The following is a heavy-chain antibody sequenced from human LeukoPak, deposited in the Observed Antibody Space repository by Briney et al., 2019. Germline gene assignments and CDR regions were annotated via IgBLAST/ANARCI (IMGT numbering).Heavy chain of an antibody. CDR1: GFTFSSYA. CDR3: AKDLPDILTGSYDY. D-gene: IGHD3-9*01. Sequence: PGRSLRLSCAASGFTFSSYAMHWVRQAPGKGLEWVAVISYDGSNKYYADSVKGRFTISRGNSKNTLYLQMNSLRAEDTAVYYCAKDLPDILTGSYDYWGQGTLVTVSS. V-gene: IGHV3-30-3*01. J-gene: IGHJ4*02. CDR2: ISYDGSNK.